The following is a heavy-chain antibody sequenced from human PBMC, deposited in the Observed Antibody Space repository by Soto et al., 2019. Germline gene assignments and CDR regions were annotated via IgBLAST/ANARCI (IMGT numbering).Heavy chain of an antibody. CDR1: GDSITNSNYY. CDR2: IYYIGST. D-gene: IGHD3-16*02. V-gene: IGHV4-39*01. CDR3: AGRNSLASVSLNFRELSNYKWIDP. J-gene: IGHJ5*02. Sequence: QLQLQESGPGLVKPSETLSLTCTVSGDSITNSNYYWGWFRQPPGKGLEWIVSIYYIGSTYYNLSLKGRVTISVDTSNNQFSLNLNSVTASDTAVYYCAGRNSLASVSLNFRELSNYKWIDPWGPGTLVTVSS.